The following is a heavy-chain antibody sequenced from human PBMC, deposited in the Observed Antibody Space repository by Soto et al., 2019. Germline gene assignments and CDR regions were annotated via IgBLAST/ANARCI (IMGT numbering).Heavy chain of an antibody. CDR2: IKTANGNT. CDR1: GYTFTTFP. V-gene: IGHV1-3*04. J-gene: IGHJ5*01. Sequence: QVQFVQSGAEVKKPGASVKVSCKASGYTFTTFPMHWVRQAPGQRLEWMGWIKTANGNTKYSQKFRGRITITRDTSANTVDLELSSLRSEDTAVYYCARDRAITYSTFDFWGQGTLVTVSS. CDR3: ARDRAITYSTFDF. D-gene: IGHD2-15*01.